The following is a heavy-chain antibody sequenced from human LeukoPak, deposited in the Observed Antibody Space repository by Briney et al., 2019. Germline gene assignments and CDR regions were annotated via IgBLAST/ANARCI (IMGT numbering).Heavy chain of an antibody. CDR1: GGSISRYY. D-gene: IGHD5-18*01. Sequence: SETLPLTCTVSGGSISRYYWSWIRQPPGKGVEWIGYIYYSRSTNYNPSLKSRVTISVDTSKNQFSLKLSSVTAADTAVYYCAREVEPISAMDKRDWYFDLWGRGALVTVSS. J-gene: IGHJ2*01. V-gene: IGHV4-59*01. CDR3: AREVEPISAMDKRDWYFDL. CDR2: IYYSRST.